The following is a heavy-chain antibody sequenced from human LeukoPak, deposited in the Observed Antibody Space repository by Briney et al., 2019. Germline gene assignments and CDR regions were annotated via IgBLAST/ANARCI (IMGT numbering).Heavy chain of an antibody. V-gene: IGHV1-58*01. Sequence: SVKVSCKASGFTFTSSAVQWVRQARGQRLEWIGWIVVGSGNTNYAQKFQERVTITRDMSTSTAYMELSSLRSEDTAVYYCAAVPAAIGAFDYWGQGTLVTVSS. J-gene: IGHJ4*02. CDR3: AAVPAAIGAFDY. D-gene: IGHD2-2*01. CDR1: GFTFTSSA. CDR2: IVVGSGNT.